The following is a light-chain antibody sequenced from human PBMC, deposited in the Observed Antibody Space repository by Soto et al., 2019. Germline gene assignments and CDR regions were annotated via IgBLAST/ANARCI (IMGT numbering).Light chain of an antibody. CDR2: GAS. CDR1: QSVSSSY. Sequence: EIVLTQSPGTLSLSPGERATLSCRASQSVSSSYFAWYQQKPGQPPRLLIYGASSRATGIPDRFSGSGSGTDFTLTISRLEPEDFAVYYCQQYGTSPWTFGQGTKVDIK. CDR3: QQYGTSPWT. J-gene: IGKJ1*01. V-gene: IGKV3-20*01.